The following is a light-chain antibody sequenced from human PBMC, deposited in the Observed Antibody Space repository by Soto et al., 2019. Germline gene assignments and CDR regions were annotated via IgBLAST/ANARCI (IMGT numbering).Light chain of an antibody. CDR1: QSISSW. J-gene: IGKJ4*01. V-gene: IGKV1-5*03. CDR3: QQYNSYVLT. CDR2: KAS. Sequence: DIQMTQSPSTLSASVGDRVTITCRASQSISSWLAWYQQKPGKAPKLLIYKASTLESGVPSRFSGSGSGTEFTLTISSLQPDDFATYYCQQYNSYVLTFGGGTKVEIK.